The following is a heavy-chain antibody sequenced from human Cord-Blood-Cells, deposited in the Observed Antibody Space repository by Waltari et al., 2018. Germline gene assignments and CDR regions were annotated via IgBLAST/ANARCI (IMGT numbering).Heavy chain of an antibody. CDR1: GGSISSGGYY. CDR2: IYYSGST. J-gene: IGHJ4*02. Sequence: QVQLQESGPGLVKPSQTLSLTCTVSGGSISSGGYYWSWIRQHPGKGLEWIGYIYYSGSTYDNPALKSRVTISVDTSKNQFSLKLSSGTAADTAVYYCARDGAYYYGSGSYYNYFDYWGQGTLVTVSS. CDR3: ARDGAYYYGSGSYYNYFDY. V-gene: IGHV4-31*03. D-gene: IGHD3-10*01.